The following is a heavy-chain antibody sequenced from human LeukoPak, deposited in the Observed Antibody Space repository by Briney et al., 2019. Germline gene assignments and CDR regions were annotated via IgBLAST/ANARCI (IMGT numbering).Heavy chain of an antibody. CDR1: GYTFTSYY. CDR2: INPSGGST. J-gene: IGHJ4*02. V-gene: IGHV1-46*01. Sequence: ASVKVSCKASGYTFTSYYMHWVRQAPGQGLEWMGIINPSGGSTSYAQKFQGRVTMTRDTSTSTVYMELSSLRSKDTAVYYCARGARGDGYNSPWAGYDYWGQGTLVTVSS. D-gene: IGHD5-24*01. CDR3: ARGARGDGYNSPWAGYDY.